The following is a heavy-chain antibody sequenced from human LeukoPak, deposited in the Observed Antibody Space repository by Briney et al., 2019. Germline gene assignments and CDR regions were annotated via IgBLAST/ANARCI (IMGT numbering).Heavy chain of an antibody. D-gene: IGHD3-22*01. V-gene: IGHV1-69*05. CDR1: GGTFSSYA. CDR2: IIPIFGTA. Sequence: ASVKVSCKASGGTFSSYAISWVRQAPGQGPEWMGRIIPIFGTANYAQKFQGRVTITTDESTSTAYMELSSLRSEDTAVYYCAREDYYDSSGYSPYNWFDPWGQGTLVTVSS. CDR3: AREDYYDSSGYSPYNWFDP. J-gene: IGHJ5*02.